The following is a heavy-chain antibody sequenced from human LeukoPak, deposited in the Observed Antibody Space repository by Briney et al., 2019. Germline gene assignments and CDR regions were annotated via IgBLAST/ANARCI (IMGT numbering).Heavy chain of an antibody. D-gene: IGHD3-9*01. Sequence: GASVKVSCTASGYTFTSYGISWVRQAPGQGLEWMGWISAYNGNTNYAQKLQGRVTMTTDTSTSTAYMELRSLRSDDTAVYYCARPYYDILTGSNLGYAFDIWGQGTMVTVSS. J-gene: IGHJ3*02. CDR1: GYTFTSYG. CDR3: ARPYYDILTGSNLGYAFDI. V-gene: IGHV1-18*01. CDR2: ISAYNGNT.